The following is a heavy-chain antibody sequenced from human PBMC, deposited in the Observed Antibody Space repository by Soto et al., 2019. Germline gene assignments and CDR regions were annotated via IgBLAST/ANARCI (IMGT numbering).Heavy chain of an antibody. V-gene: IGHV3-48*03. D-gene: IGHD5-18*01. Sequence: HPGGSLRLSCEASGFSFSSFAMNWVRQAPGRGLEWVSYISDDGASIYYADSLKGRFTISRDNAKNSLSLQMNNLRAEDTAVYYCARENSVQAWLHHFDHWSLGTLVTVSS. CDR3: ARENSVQAWLHHFDH. CDR1: GFSFSSFA. J-gene: IGHJ4*02. CDR2: ISDDGASI.